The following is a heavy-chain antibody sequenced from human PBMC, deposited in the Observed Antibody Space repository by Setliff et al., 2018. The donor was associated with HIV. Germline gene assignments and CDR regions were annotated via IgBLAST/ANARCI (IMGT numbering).Heavy chain of an antibody. CDR2: IIPIFGTA. Sequence: SVKVSCKASGGTFSSYAISWVRQAPGQGLEWMGRIIPIFGTANYAQNFQGRVTITADKSTNTAYMELSSLRSEDTAVYYCARGGWSYNFWSGYAFDIWGQGTMVTVSS. CDR3: ARGGWSYNFWSGYAFDI. J-gene: IGHJ3*02. V-gene: IGHV1-69*06. D-gene: IGHD3-3*01. CDR1: GGTFSSYA.